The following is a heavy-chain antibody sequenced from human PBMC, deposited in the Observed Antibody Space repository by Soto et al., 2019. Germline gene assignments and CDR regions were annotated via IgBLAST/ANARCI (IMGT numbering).Heavy chain of an antibody. D-gene: IGHD3-3*01. CDR1: GFTFDDYA. V-gene: IGHV3-9*01. J-gene: IGHJ4*02. CDR3: AKADFPLEIQNKFDY. Sequence: EVQLVASGGGLVQPGRSLRLSCAASGFTFDDYAIHWVRQAPGKGLEWVSGISWNSGSIGSSDSVKGRFTISRDNAKNSLYLEMNSLRAEDTALYYCAKADFPLEIQNKFDYWGQGTLVTVSS. CDR2: ISWNSGSI.